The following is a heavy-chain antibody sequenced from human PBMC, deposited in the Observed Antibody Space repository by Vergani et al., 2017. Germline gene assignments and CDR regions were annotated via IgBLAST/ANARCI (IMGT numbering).Heavy chain of an antibody. CDR3: AKGEIFGVVTWPYYFDY. CDR2: ISYDGSNK. V-gene: IGHV3-30*18. Sequence: QVQLVESGGGVVQPGRSLRLSCAASGFTFSSYGMHWVRQAPGKGLEWVAVISYDGSNKYYADSVKGRFTISRDNSKKTLYLQMNSLRAEDTAVYYCAKGEIFGVVTWPYYFDYWGQGTLVTVSS. D-gene: IGHD3-3*01. J-gene: IGHJ4*02. CDR1: GFTFSSYG.